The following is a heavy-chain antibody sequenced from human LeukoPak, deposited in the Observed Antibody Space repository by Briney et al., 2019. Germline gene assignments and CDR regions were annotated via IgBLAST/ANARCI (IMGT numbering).Heavy chain of an antibody. V-gene: IGHV3-23*01. CDR2: ISGSGSST. D-gene: IGHD2-2*01. CDR3: AKDSLVVDPNWFDP. Sequence: GGSLRLSCAASGFIFSSYAMSWVRQAPGKGLEWVSAISGSGSSTYYADSVKGRFTISRDNSKNTLYLQMNSLRAEDTAVYYCAKDSLVVDPNWFDPWGQGTLVTVSS. J-gene: IGHJ5*02. CDR1: GFIFSSYA.